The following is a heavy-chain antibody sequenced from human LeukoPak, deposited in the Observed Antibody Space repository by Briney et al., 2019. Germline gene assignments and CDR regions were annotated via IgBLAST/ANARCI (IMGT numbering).Heavy chain of an antibody. CDR2: ISGSGGST. J-gene: IGHJ4*02. D-gene: IGHD1-26*01. CDR3: ARDAGSYLANVDY. CDR1: GFTFSSYA. Sequence: GGSLRLSCAASGFTFSSYAMSWVRQAPGKGLEWVSAISGSGGSTYYADSVKGRFTISRDNFKNTLYLQMNSLRVEDTAVYHCARDAGSYLANVDYWGQGTLVTVSS. V-gene: IGHV3-23*01.